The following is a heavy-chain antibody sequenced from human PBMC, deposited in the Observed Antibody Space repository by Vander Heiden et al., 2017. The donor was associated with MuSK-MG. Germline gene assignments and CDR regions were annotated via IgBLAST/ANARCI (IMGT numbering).Heavy chain of an antibody. CDR1: GRSISSYY. J-gene: IGHJ6*03. CDR3: ARLTRSGYYYMDV. D-gene: IGHD1-1*01. V-gene: IGHV4-59*08. Sequence: QVQLQESGPGLVKPSETLSLTCTVSGRSISSYYWSWIRQPPGKGLEWIGYIYYSGSTNYNPSLKSRVTISVDTSKNQFSLKLSSVTAADTAVYYCARLTRSGYYYMDVWGKGTTVTVSS. CDR2: IYYSGST.